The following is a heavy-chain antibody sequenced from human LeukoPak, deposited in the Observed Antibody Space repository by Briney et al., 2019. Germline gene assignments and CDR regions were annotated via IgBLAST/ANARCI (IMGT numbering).Heavy chain of an antibody. CDR2: IYSSGRT. D-gene: IGHD4-17*01. Sequence: SETLSLTCTVSGGSISSYFRTWIRQPAGKGLEWIGRIYSSGRTNYNPSLKSRVTMSVDTSKNQLSLKVTSVTAADTAVYYCARDRYGDYGHDYWGQGILVTVSS. CDR3: ARDRYGDYGHDY. V-gene: IGHV4-4*07. CDR1: GGSISSYF. J-gene: IGHJ4*02.